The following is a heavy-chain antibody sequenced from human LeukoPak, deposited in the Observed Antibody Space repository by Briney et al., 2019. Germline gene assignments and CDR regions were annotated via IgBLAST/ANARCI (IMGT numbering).Heavy chain of an antibody. J-gene: IGHJ4*02. D-gene: IGHD2-15*01. CDR3: ARSCSGGSCYGSDFDY. V-gene: IGHV1-69*02. CDR1: GGTFSSYT. CDR2: IIPILGIA. Sequence: SVKVSCKASGGTFSSYTISWVRQAPGQGLEWTGRIIPILGIANYAQKFQGRVTITADKSTSTAYMELSSLRSEDTVVYYCARSCSGGSCYGSDFDYWGQGTLVTVSS.